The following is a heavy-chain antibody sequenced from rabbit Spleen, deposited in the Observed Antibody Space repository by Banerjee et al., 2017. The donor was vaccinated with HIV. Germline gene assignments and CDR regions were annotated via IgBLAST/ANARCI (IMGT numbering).Heavy chain of an antibody. D-gene: IGHD1-1*01. J-gene: IGHJ4*01. CDR2: INTATGKS. CDR3: ARDLVGVIGWNFNL. V-gene: IGHV1S40*01. CDR1: GFSFSGSHN. Sequence: QSLEESGGDLVKPGGSLILTCTASGFSFSGSHNMCWVRQAPGKGLEWIACINTATGKSVYASWAKDRFIMSRTSSTTVTLQMTSLTAADTATYFCARDLVGVIGWNFNLWGPGTLVTVS.